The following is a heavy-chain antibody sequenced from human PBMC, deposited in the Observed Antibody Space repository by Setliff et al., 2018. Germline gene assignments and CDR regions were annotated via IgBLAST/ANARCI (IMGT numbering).Heavy chain of an antibody. CDR2: ISPSGDVT. V-gene: IGHV3-23*01. Sequence: PGESLRLSCAASGFAFSDYAMSWVRLAPGRGLEWVSGISPSGDVTLYADSVKGRFTIFRDNSKNTLSLQMSGLRAEDTAIYYCAKRGSKDILHGFDIWGQGTMVTVSS. CDR3: AKRGSKDILHGFDI. J-gene: IGHJ3*02. CDR1: GFAFSDYA.